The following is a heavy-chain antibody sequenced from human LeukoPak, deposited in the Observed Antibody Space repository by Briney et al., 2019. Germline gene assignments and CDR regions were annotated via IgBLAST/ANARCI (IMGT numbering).Heavy chain of an antibody. CDR3: AKDFGGWDRGLFDY. Sequence: PGGSLRLSCAASGFTFSSYWMSWVRQAPGKGLEWVANIKQDGSEKYYVDSVKGRFTISRDNSKNTLYLQMNSLRAEDTAVYYCAKDFGGWDRGLFDYWGQGTLVTVSS. CDR2: IKQDGSEK. J-gene: IGHJ4*02. D-gene: IGHD6-19*01. CDR1: GFTFSSYW. V-gene: IGHV3-7*03.